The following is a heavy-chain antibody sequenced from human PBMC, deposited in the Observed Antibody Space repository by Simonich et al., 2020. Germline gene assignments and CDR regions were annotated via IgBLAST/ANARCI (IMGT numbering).Heavy chain of an antibody. CDR3: ARDRYCSGGSCYYFDY. CDR1: GFTFSSYG. D-gene: IGHD2-15*01. V-gene: IGHV3-33*01. J-gene: IGHJ4*02. CDR2: RWYDGSNK. Sequence: QVQLVESGGGVVQPGRSLRLSCAASGFTFSSYGMHWVGQAPGKGLEWVGVRWYDGSNKYYADSVKGRFTISRDNSKNTLYLQMNSLRAEDTAVYYCARDRYCSGGSCYYFDYWGQGTLVTVSS.